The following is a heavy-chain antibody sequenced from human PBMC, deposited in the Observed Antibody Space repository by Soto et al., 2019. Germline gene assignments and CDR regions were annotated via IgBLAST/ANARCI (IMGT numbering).Heavy chain of an antibody. CDR1: GGSISSYY. J-gene: IGHJ6*02. CDR2: IYYSGST. Sequence: KTSETLSLTCTVSGGSISSYYWSWIRQPPGKGLEWIGYIYYSGSTNYNPSLKSRVTISVDTSKNQFSLKLSSVTAADTAVYYCARAAAGTYYYYGMDVWGQGTTVTVS. CDR3: ARAAAGTYYYYGMDV. V-gene: IGHV4-59*01. D-gene: IGHD6-13*01.